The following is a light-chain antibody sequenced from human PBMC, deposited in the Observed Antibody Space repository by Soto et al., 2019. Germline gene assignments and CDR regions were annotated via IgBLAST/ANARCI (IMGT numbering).Light chain of an antibody. CDR1: NSDVGGYSY. J-gene: IGLJ1*01. CDR2: EVT. CDR3: SSYTSSSTYV. V-gene: IGLV2-14*01. Sequence: QSALTQPASVSGSPGQSITISCTGTNSDVGGYSYVSWYQQHPGKAPKLMICEVTNRPSGVSSRFSGSKSGNTASLTISGLQVEDEATYYCSSYTSSSTYVFGTGTKVTVL.